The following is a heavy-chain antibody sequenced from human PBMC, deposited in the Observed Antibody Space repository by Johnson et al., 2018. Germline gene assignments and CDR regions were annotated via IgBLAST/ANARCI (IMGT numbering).Heavy chain of an antibody. J-gene: IGHJ3*02. CDR2: INHSGST. Sequence: QVQLQQWGAGLLKPSETXSLTCAVYGGSFSGYYWSWIRQPPGKGLEWIGEINHSGSTNYNPSLKSRVTTQVDTSKNQFSLKLSSVTAADTAVYYGAGAKGYYYGSGRGAFDIWCQGTMVTVSS. CDR3: AGAKGYYYGSGRGAFDI. V-gene: IGHV4-34*01. CDR1: GGSFSGYY. D-gene: IGHD3-10*01.